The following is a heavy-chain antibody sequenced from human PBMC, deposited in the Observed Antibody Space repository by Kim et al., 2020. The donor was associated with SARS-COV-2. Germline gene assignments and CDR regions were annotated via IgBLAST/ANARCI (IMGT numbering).Heavy chain of an antibody. D-gene: IGHD6-13*01. CDR2: ITGSGGDT. J-gene: IGHJ4*01. Sequence: GGSLRLSCAASGFTFSTYAMSWVRQTPGKGLEWVSTITGSGGDTYYADSVKGRFIIFRDNSKNMLYLEMNSLRAEDTAVYYCAKGIASTASTKYAFDYW. CDR3: AKGIASTASTKYAFDY. V-gene: IGHV3-23*01. CDR1: GFTFSTYA.